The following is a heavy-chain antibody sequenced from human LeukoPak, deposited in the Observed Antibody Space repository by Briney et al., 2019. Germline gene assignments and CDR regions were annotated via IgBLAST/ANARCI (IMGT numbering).Heavy chain of an antibody. CDR1: RGSISSSSYY. CDR3: ATNICSSTTCYTPFDY. Sequence: PSETLSLTCTVSRGSISSSSYYWGWIRQPPGKGLEWIGSIFYSGSTYYNPSLKGRVTISVDTSKNQFSLKLNSVTAADTAVYFCATNICSSTTCYTPFDYWGQGTLVTVSS. D-gene: IGHD2-2*02. J-gene: IGHJ4*02. V-gene: IGHV4-39*01. CDR2: IFYSGST.